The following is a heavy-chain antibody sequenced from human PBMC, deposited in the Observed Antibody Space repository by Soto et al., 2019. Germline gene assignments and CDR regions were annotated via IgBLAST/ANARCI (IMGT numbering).Heavy chain of an antibody. J-gene: IGHJ4*02. V-gene: IGHV1-3*01. CDR1: GYTFTSYA. CDR2: INAGNDNT. Sequence: ASVKVSCKASGYTFTSYAMHWVRQAPGQRLEWMGWINAGNDNTKYSQKIQGRVTITRDTSASTAYMELSSLRSEDTAVYYCARDLGGWPDYWGQGTLVTVSS. CDR3: ARDLGGWPDY. D-gene: IGHD2-15*01.